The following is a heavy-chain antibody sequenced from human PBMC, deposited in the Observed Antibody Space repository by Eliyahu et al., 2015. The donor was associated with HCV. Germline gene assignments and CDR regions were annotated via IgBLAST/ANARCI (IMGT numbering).Heavy chain of an antibody. J-gene: IGHJ6*02. CDR3: VKLPVVTASYYYYGMDV. CDR2: LSGSGIST. CDR1: GFTFSTYA. V-gene: IGHV3-23*01. D-gene: IGHD2-21*02. Sequence: EVQLLESGGGLVQPGGSLRLSCAASGFTFSTYAMYWVRRAPGKGLEWVSGLSGSGISTFYAESVKGRFTISRDNSENTLSLQMNNLRAGDTAIYYCVKLPVVTASYYYYGMDVWGRGTTVTVSS.